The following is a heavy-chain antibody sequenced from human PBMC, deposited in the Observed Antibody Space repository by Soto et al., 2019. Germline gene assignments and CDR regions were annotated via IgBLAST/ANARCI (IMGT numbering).Heavy chain of an antibody. CDR3: ARHGITGSHYDAFDI. CDR2: MYYSGGT. J-gene: IGHJ3*02. CDR1: GGSISSSSYF. V-gene: IGHV4-39*01. D-gene: IGHD1-26*01. Sequence: SETLSLTCTVSGGSISSSSYFWGWIRQPPGKGLEWIGSMYYSGGTYYNQSLKNRDNISVDTSKNQFFLKLSSVTSADTAVYYCARHGITGSHYDAFDIWGQGTMVT.